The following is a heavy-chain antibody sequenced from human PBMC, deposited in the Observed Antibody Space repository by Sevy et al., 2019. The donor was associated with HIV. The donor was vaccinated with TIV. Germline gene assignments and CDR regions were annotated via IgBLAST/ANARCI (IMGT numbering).Heavy chain of an antibody. Sequence: GGSLRLSCAASGFTFSTYAMTWVRQAPGKGLEWVSVISYSGGSTYYADSVRGHFTISRDNSKNTLYLQMNSLRVEDTAVYYCAKDRVSGTYYTGDFDYWGQGTLVTVSS. V-gene: IGHV3-23*01. CDR1: GFTFSTYA. D-gene: IGHD3-10*01. CDR3: AKDRVSGTYYTGDFDY. J-gene: IGHJ4*02. CDR2: ISYSGGST.